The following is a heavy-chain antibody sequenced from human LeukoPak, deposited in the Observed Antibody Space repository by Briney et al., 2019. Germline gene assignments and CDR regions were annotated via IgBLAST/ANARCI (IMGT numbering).Heavy chain of an antibody. Sequence: GGSLRLSCAASGFTFSSYWMSWVRQAPGKGLEWVANIKQDGSEKYYVDSVKGRFTISRDNAKNSLYLQMNSLRAEDTAVYYCARARSGYDPYYFDYWGQGTLVTVSS. D-gene: IGHD5-12*01. V-gene: IGHV3-7*01. CDR1: GFTFSSYW. J-gene: IGHJ4*02. CDR3: ARARSGYDPYYFDY. CDR2: IKQDGSEK.